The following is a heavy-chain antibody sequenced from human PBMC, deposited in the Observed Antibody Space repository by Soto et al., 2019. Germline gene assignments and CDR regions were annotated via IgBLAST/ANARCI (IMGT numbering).Heavy chain of an antibody. D-gene: IGHD6-13*01. V-gene: IGHV3-23*01. CDR2: ISGNEGST. J-gene: IGHJ4*02. Sequence: GGSLRLSCAASGLTFSNYWMSWVRQAPGKGLEWVSTISGNEGSTYYVDFVEGRFTISRDNSKNTLYLQMNSLRAEDTAVYYRAKKIYSSSWYVGSYFDYWGQGTLVTVS. CDR3: AKKIYSSSWYVGSYFDY. CDR1: GLTFSNYW.